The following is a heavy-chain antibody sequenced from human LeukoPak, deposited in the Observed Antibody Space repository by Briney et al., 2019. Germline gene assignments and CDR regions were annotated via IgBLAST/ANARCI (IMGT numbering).Heavy chain of an antibody. Sequence: GGSLRLSCAASGFTFSSYSMNWVRQAPGKGLECVSSISSSSSYIYYADSVEGRFTISRDNAKNSLYLHMNSLRAEDTAVYYCARDLGTITIFGVVIPNGDAFDIWGQGTMVTVSS. CDR1: GFTFSSYS. D-gene: IGHD3-3*01. J-gene: IGHJ3*02. CDR3: ARDLGTITIFGVVIPNGDAFDI. CDR2: ISSSSSYI. V-gene: IGHV3-21*01.